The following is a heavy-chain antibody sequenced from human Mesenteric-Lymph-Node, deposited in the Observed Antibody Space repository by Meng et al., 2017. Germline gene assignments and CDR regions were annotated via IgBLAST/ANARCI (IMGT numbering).Heavy chain of an antibody. Sequence: QVQLVESGVGGVQPGTSLSLSCDPSGFSFSSYGMHWVRQAPGKGLEWVEIIWYDGSEKYYADSVKGRFTISRDNSRNTLYLQMNSLRAEDTAVYYCGRAYRSGWSDYWGQGTLVTVSS. V-gene: IGHV3-33*03. J-gene: IGHJ4*02. CDR2: IWYDGSEK. CDR3: GRAYRSGWSDY. D-gene: IGHD6-19*01. CDR1: GFSFSSYG.